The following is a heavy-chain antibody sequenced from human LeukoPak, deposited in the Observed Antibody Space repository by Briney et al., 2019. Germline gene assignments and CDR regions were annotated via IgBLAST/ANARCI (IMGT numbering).Heavy chain of an antibody. CDR2: ISAYNGNT. V-gene: IGHV1-18*03. Sequence: GASVKVSRKASGYTFTSYGISWVRQAPGQGLEWMGWISAYNGNTNYAQEFQGRVTITRDTSASTAYMELSSLRSEDMAVYYCARVGARSWLDYWGQGTLVTVSS. CDR1: GYTFTSYG. CDR3: ARVGARSWLDY. D-gene: IGHD1-26*01. J-gene: IGHJ4*02.